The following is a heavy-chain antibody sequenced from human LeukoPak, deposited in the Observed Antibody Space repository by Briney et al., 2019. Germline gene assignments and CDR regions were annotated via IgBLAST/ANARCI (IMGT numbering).Heavy chain of an antibody. CDR2: IYYSGST. Sequence: KSSETLSLTCTVSGGSISSSSYYWGWIRQPPGKGLEWIGSIYYSGSTYYNPSLKSRVTISVDTSKNQFSLKLSSVTAADTAVYYCASPDYGGNSGEDSWGQGNLVTVSS. D-gene: IGHD4-17*01. CDR1: GGSISSSSYY. J-gene: IGHJ4*02. CDR3: ASPDYGGNSGEDS. V-gene: IGHV4-39*01.